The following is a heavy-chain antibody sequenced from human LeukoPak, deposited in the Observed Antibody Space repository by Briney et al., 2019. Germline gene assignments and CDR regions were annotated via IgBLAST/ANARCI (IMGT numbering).Heavy chain of an antibody. CDR2: INPTGGST. CDR1: GYTFTSYY. J-gene: IGHJ4*02. CDR3: ARTDYGGNSYYFDY. V-gene: IGHV1-46*01. Sequence: ASVKVSCKASGYTFTSYYIHWVRQAPGQGLEWMGIINPTGGSTNYAQRFQGRVTMTGDTSTSTVYMELSSLRSEDTAVYFCARTDYGGNSYYFDYWGQGTLVTVSS. D-gene: IGHD4-23*01.